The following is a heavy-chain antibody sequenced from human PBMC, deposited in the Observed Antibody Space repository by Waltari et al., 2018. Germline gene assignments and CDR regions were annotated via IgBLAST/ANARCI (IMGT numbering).Heavy chain of an antibody. V-gene: IGHV3-15*07. Sequence: EVQLVESGGHLVKPGGSLRLSCVASGFPFSQAWMNWVRPVPGLGLEWVGRIKRQTDGGTADYGAPVKGKFTISRDDSKNTLFLQINSLTTEDTGVYYCTTDRYIRGDFWGQGTRVTVSS. J-gene: IGHJ4*02. CDR1: GFPFSQAW. D-gene: IGHD3-3*02. CDR3: TTDRYIRGDF. CDR2: IKRQTDGGTA.